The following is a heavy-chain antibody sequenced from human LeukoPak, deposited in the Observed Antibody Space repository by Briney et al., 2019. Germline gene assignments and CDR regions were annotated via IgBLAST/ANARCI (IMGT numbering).Heavy chain of an antibody. CDR3: ARDSDYYASSGFLDY. D-gene: IGHD3-22*01. J-gene: IGHJ4*01. CDR2: ISYDRSNK. V-gene: IGHV3-30*04. Sequence: PGRSLRLSCAASGFTFSSYAMHWVRQAPGKGLDWVAVISYDRSNKYYSDSVKGRFTISRDNSKNTLYLQMNSLRTEDTAVYYCARDSDYYASSGFLDYWGHGTLVTVSS. CDR1: GFTFSSYA.